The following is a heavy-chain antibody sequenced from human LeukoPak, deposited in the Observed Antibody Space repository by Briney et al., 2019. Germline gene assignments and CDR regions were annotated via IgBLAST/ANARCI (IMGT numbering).Heavy chain of an antibody. J-gene: IGHJ3*02. CDR2: IYPGDSDA. D-gene: IGHD5-12*01. Sequence: GESLKISCKGSGYSFTSYWIGWVRQMPGKGLKWMGIIYPGDSDARYSPSFQGQVTISADKSISTAYLQWSSLKASDTAMYYCARFYSGYDFTSPTYAFDIWGQGTMVTVSS. CDR3: ARFYSGYDFTSPTYAFDI. V-gene: IGHV5-51*01. CDR1: GYSFTSYW.